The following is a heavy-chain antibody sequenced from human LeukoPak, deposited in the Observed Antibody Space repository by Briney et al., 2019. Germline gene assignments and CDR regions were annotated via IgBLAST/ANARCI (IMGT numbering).Heavy chain of an antibody. D-gene: IGHD1-7*01. CDR3: ARDYWWNYDY. V-gene: IGHV3-30-3*01. J-gene: IGHJ4*02. CDR2: ISKDGSDK. Sequence: GGSLRLSCEASGFTFSDYAMHWVRQAPGKGLEWVAVISKDGSDKYYPGSVRGRFTISRDNSKNTIYLQMDSLRAEDTAIYYCARDYWWNYDYWGQGTLVTVSS. CDR1: GFTFSDYA.